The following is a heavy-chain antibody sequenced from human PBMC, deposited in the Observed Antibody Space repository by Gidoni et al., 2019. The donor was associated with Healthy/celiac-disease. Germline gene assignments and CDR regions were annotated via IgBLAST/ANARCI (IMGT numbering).Heavy chain of an antibody. Sequence: EVQLLAAGVGLVQPGGSLRLSCAASGFTFSSYAMSWVRQAPGKGLEWVSAISGSGGSTYYADSVKGRFTISRDNSKNTLYLQMNSLRAEDTAVYYCAKDPRGGGAFDIWGQGTMVTVSS. CDR3: AKDPRGGGAFDI. CDR2: ISGSGGST. D-gene: IGHD2-15*01. CDR1: GFTFSSYA. V-gene: IGHV3-23*01. J-gene: IGHJ3*02.